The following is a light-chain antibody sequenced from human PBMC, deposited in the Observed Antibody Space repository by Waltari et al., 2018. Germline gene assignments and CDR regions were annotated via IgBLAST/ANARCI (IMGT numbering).Light chain of an antibody. V-gene: IGKV1-5*03. CDR1: QRITSW. CDR3: QQYNSYPWT. CDR2: KAS. J-gene: IGKJ1*01. Sequence: DIQMTQSPSTLSASVGDRVTSTCRASQRITSWLAWYQQIPGKPPKLLIYKASTLESGVPSRFSGSGSGTEFTLTISSLQPDDFATYYCQQYNSYPWTFGHGTKVELK.